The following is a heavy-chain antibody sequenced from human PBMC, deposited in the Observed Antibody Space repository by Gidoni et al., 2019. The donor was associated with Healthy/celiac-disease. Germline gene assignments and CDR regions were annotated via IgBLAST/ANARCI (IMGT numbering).Heavy chain of an antibody. CDR3: AKDYDSSGYYYITWAFDI. V-gene: IGHV3-9*01. Sequence: EVQLVESGGGLVQPGRSLRLSCAASGFTFADYDMHWVRQAPGKGLEWVEGISWKSGSIGYAGSVKGRFTISRDNAKNSLYLQMNSLRAEDTALYYCAKDYDSSGYYYITWAFDIWGQGTMVTVSS. J-gene: IGHJ3*02. CDR2: ISWKSGSI. D-gene: IGHD3-22*01. CDR1: GFTFADYD.